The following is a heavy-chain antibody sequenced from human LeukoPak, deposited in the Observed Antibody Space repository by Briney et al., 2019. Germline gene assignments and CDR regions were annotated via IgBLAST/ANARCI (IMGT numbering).Heavy chain of an antibody. J-gene: IGHJ4*02. CDR1: GYTFTGYY. Sequence: ASVKVSCKASGYTFTGYYMHWVRQAPGQGLEWMGWINPNSGGTNYAQKSQGRVTMTRDTSISTAYMELSRLRSDDTAVYYCARESRDSSGYILYYFDYWGQGTLVTVSS. CDR2: INPNSGGT. D-gene: IGHD3-22*01. CDR3: ARESRDSSGYILYYFDY. V-gene: IGHV1-2*02.